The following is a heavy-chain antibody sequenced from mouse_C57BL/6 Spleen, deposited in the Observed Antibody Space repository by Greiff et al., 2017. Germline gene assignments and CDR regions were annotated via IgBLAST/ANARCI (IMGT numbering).Heavy chain of an antibody. V-gene: IGHV1-42*01. D-gene: IGHD2-1*01. Sequence: VQLQQSGPELVKPGASVKISCKASGYSFTGYYMNWVKQSPEKSLEWIGEINPSTGGTTYNQKFKAKATLTVDKSSSTAYMQLKSLTSEDSAVYYCARGAYGNYWYFDVWGTGTTVTVSS. CDR2: INPSTGGT. CDR1: GYSFTGYY. J-gene: IGHJ1*03. CDR3: ARGAYGNYWYFDV.